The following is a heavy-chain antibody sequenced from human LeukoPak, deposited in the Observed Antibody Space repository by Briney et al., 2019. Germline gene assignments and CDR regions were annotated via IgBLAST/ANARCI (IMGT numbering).Heavy chain of an antibody. V-gene: IGHV4-39*07. J-gene: IGHJ4*02. CDR3: ARDLKWLRKFDY. CDR2: IYYSGST. Sequence: SETLSLTCTVSGGSISSSSYYWGWIRQPPGKGLEWIGSIYYSGSTYYNPSLKSRVTISVDTSKNQFSLKLSSVTAADTAVYYCARDLKWLRKFDYWGQGTLVTVSS. CDR1: GGSISSSSYY. D-gene: IGHD5-12*01.